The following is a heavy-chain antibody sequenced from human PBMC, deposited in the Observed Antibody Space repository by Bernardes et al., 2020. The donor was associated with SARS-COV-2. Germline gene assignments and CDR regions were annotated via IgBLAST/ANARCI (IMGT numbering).Heavy chain of an antibody. Sequence: GVLRLSCAASGFTFNTYGMHWVRRAPGKGLEWVAVIWYDGSTKYYADSAKGRFTISRDNSKNTLYLQMNSLRVEDTAVYYCVRRFCAVSSACGNFYGMGVWGQGTTVTVSS. J-gene: IGHJ6*02. D-gene: IGHD6-19*01. CDR3: VRRFCAVSSACGNFYGMGV. V-gene: IGHV3-33*01. CDR2: IWYDGSTK. CDR1: GFTFNTYG.